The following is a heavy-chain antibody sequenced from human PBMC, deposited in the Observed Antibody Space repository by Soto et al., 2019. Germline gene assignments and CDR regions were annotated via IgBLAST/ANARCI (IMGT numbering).Heavy chain of an antibody. CDR3: VSIAVAEGFDP. J-gene: IGHJ5*02. CDR2: ISVDGTT. CDR1: GFAVSINY. D-gene: IGHD6-19*01. Sequence: EVLLMETGGGLIQPGGSLRLSCAASGFAVSINYLSWVRQAPGKGLEWVSLISVDGTTYYSDSVKGRFIISRDISKNTVYLQMNSLRVEDTAVYYCVSIAVAEGFDPWGQGTLVTVSS. V-gene: IGHV3-53*02.